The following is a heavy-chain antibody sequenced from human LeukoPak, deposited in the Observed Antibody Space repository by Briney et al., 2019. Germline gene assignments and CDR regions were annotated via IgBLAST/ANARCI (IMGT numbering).Heavy chain of an antibody. CDR1: GYTFTSYY. CDR3: ARVLNGYNIRDYFDY. CDR2: INPSGGST. J-gene: IGHJ4*02. D-gene: IGHD5-24*01. Sequence: ASVKVSCKASGYTFTSYYIHWVRQAPGQGLEWMGLINPSGGSTNYAQKFQGRVTMTRDTSTSTVYMELSSLRSDDTAVYYCARVLNGYNIRDYFDYWGQGTLVTVSS. V-gene: IGHV1-46*01.